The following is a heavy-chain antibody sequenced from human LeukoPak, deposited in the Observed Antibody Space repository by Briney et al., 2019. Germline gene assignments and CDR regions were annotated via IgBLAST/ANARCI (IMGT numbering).Heavy chain of an antibody. J-gene: IGHJ4*02. V-gene: IGHV4-59*11. CDR1: GGSITSHY. CDR2: IYYSGST. D-gene: IGHD5-24*01. Sequence: KPSETLSLTCTVSGGSITSHYRSWIRQPPGKGLEWIGYIYYSGSTNYNPSLKSRVTMSVDTSKNQFSLKLSSVTAADTAVYYCARDGGDPYNAADYWGQGTLVTVSS. CDR3: ARDGGDPYNAADY.